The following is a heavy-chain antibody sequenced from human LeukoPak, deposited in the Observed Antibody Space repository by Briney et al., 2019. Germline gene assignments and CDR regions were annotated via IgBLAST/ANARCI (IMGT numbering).Heavy chain of an antibody. D-gene: IGHD3-22*01. CDR3: AKDLHYYDTSYYFDY. V-gene: IGHV3-43D*03. CDR2: ISWDGGST. J-gene: IGHJ4*02. Sequence: GGSLRLSCAASGFTFDDYAMHWVRQAPGKGLEWVSLISWDGGSTYYAGSVKGRFTISRDNSKNSLYPQMNSLRAEDTALYYCAKDLHYYDTSYYFDYWGQGTLVTVSS. CDR1: GFTFDDYA.